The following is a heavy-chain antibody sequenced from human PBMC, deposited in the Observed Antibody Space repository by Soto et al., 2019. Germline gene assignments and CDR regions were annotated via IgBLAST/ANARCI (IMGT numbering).Heavy chain of an antibody. CDR3: ARLEGCSSTSCYVSWFDP. CDR2: IYPGDSYT. J-gene: IGHJ5*02. V-gene: IGHV5-51*01. D-gene: IGHD2-2*01. Sequence: GESLKISCKGSGYSFTSYWIGWVRQMPGKGLEWMGIIYPGDSYTNYSPSFQGHVTISADKSISTAYLQWSSLKASDTAMYYCARLEGCSSTSCYVSWFDPWGQGTLVTVSS. CDR1: GYSFTSYW.